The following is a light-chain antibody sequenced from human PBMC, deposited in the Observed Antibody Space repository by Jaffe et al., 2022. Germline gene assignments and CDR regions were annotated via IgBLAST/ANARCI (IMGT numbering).Light chain of an antibody. CDR2: DAS. Sequence: EIVLTQSPGTLSLSPGERATLSCRASQSVSSSYLAWYQQKPGQAPRLLIYDASLRATGTPDRFSGSGSGTDFSLIISRLEPEDFAVYYCQQYGSSPRTFGQGTKLEIK. CDR3: QQYGSSPRT. V-gene: IGKV3-20*01. J-gene: IGKJ2*01. CDR1: QSVSSSY.